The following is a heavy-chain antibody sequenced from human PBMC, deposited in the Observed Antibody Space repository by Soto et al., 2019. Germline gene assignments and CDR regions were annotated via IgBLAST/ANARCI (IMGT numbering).Heavy chain of an antibody. D-gene: IGHD6-19*01. CDR2: TPGSGGSS. J-gene: IGHJ4*02. CDR1: GFTFKSYA. Sequence: GGSLRLSCAASGFTFKSYAMNWVRQAPGKGLEWVASTPGSGGSSYYADSVKGRFTISRDNSKNTLSLDLNSLKAEDTAMYYCARGGSTGWFYFDFWGQGTQVTVAS. V-gene: IGHV3-23*01. CDR3: ARGGSTGWFYFDF.